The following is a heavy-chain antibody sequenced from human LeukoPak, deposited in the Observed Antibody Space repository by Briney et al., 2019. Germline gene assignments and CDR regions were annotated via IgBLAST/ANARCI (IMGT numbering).Heavy chain of an antibody. J-gene: IGHJ3*02. V-gene: IGHV1-3*01. CDR1: GYTFTSYA. Sequence: ASVKFSCKASGYTFTSYAMHWVRQAPGQRLEWMGWINAGDGNTKYSQKFQGRVTITRDTSASTAYMELSSLRSEDTAVYYCARQGPGDKITMIVRGDAFDIWGQGTMVTVSS. CDR2: INAGDGNT. D-gene: IGHD3-22*01. CDR3: ARQGPGDKITMIVRGDAFDI.